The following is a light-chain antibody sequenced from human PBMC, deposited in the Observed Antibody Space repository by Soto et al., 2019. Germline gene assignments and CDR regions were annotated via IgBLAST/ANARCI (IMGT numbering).Light chain of an antibody. CDR2: ATS. CDR1: QSVSSSY. J-gene: IGKJ1*01. Sequence: EIVLTQSPGTLSLSPVERATLSCRASQSVSSSYLAWYQQKPGQAPRLLIYATSSRATGIPGRFSGSGSGTDFTLTISRLEPEDFAVYYCQQYSSSWTFGQGTKVDIK. V-gene: IGKV3-20*01. CDR3: QQYSSSWT.